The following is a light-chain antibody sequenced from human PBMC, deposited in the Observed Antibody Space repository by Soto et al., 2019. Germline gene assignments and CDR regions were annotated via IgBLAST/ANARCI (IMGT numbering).Light chain of an antibody. CDR1: QGVGSY. Sequence: EIVLTQSRATLSLSPGERATLSCRASQGVGSYFAWYQQKPGQAPRLLIYDAFSRATGIPARFSGSGSGTDVTLTISSLEPEDFALYFCQQRSSWPLTFGGGTMVEIK. V-gene: IGKV3-11*01. CDR3: QQRSSWPLT. J-gene: IGKJ4*01. CDR2: DAF.